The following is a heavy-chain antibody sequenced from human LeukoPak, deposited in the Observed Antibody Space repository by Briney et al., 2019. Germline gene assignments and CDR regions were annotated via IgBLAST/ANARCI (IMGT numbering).Heavy chain of an antibody. CDR1: GYIFTSYD. CDR2: INPNSGNT. V-gene: IGHV1-8*01. CDR3: ARGRFRWELEIRDFDY. Sequence: ASVKVSCKASGYIFTSYDINWVRQATGQGLEWMGWINPNSGNTGYAQKFQGRVTMTRDTSISTVYMELSSLTSEDTAVYYCARGRFRWELEIRDFDYWGQGTLVTVSS. D-gene: IGHD1-26*01. J-gene: IGHJ4*02.